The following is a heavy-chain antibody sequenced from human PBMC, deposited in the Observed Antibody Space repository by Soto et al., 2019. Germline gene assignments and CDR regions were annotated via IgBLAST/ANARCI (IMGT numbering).Heavy chain of an antibody. CDR1: GFIFENVW. J-gene: IGHJ5*02. Sequence: EVQLVESGGGLEKPGGSLRLSFAASGFIFENVWMSWVRQSPGKGLEGVGLIRSTAYGGITDYAAPVKGRFTISCYATKDTLDLQMDSLKSEDTGVYYWITVYCGGGGVCYRWGQGTLVTVSS. CDR2: IRSTAYGGIT. D-gene: IGHD2-21*01. V-gene: IGHV3-15*01. CDR3: ITVYCGGGGVCYR.